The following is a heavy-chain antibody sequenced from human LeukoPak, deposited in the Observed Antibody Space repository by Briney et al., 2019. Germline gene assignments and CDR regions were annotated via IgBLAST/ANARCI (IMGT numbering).Heavy chain of an antibody. CDR2: ISGSAVST. CDR3: AKAVPKAVVTPSFDY. D-gene: IGHD4-23*01. V-gene: IGHV3-23*01. Sequence: GGSLRLSCAASGFTFSSYGMSWVRQALGKGLEWVSAISGSAVSTYYADSVKGRFTISRDNSKNTLYLQMNSLRVEDTAVYYCAKAVPKAVVTPSFDYWGQGTLVTVSS. CDR1: GFTFSSYG. J-gene: IGHJ4*02.